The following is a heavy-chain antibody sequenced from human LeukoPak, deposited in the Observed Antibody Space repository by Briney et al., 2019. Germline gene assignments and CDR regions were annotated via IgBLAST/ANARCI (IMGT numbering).Heavy chain of an antibody. V-gene: IGHV1-18*04. CDR3: ARPSGSYEDDAFDI. CDR1: GYTFTSYG. CDR2: ISAYNGNT. D-gene: IGHD1-26*01. Sequence: ASVKVSCKASGYTFTSYGISWVRQAPGQGLEWMGWISAYNGNTNYAQKLQGRVTMTTDTSTSTAYMELRSLRSDDTAVYYCARPSGSYEDDAFDIWGQGTMVTVSS. J-gene: IGHJ3*02.